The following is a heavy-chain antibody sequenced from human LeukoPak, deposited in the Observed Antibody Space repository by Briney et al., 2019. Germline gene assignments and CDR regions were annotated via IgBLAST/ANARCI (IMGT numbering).Heavy chain of an antibody. CDR3: ARDTTNYGFDY. V-gene: IGHV3-48*01. D-gene: IGHD3-10*01. Sequence: GGSLRLSCAASGFTFSSYSMNWVRQAPGKGLEWVSYISSSSTIYYADSVKGRFTISRDNSKNTLYLQMNSLRAEDTAVYYCARDTTNYGFDYWGQGTLVTVSS. CDR1: GFTFSSYS. CDR2: ISSSSTI. J-gene: IGHJ4*02.